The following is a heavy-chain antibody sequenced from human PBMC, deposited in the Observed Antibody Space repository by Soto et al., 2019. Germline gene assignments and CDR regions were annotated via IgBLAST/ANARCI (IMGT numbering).Heavy chain of an antibody. D-gene: IGHD6-19*01. V-gene: IGHV3-53*01. CDR3: ARMGQWRVPGDYYYGMDV. CDR1: GLTVSSNY. J-gene: IGHJ6*02. CDR2: IYTGGGT. Sequence: GGSLRLSCAASGLTVSSNYMNWVRQSPGKGLEWVSLIYTGGGTYYADSVKGRFTVSRDNSKNTLYLQMNSLRAEDTAVYYCARMGQWRVPGDYYYGMDVWGQGTSVTVSS.